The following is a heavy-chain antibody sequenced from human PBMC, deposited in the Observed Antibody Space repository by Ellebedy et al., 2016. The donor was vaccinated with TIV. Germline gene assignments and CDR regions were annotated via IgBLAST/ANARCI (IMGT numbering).Heavy chain of an antibody. Sequence: SETLSLTFAVNGGSFSGHSWSWIRQPPGKGLEWIGEVNHRGSTSYNRSLRSRVTISIETSNYQFPLRLSAVTAADTAVYYCARGQFQDVDIDHWYFDLWGRGTLVTVSS. J-gene: IGHJ2*01. CDR2: VNHRGST. D-gene: IGHD2-21*01. CDR3: ARGQFQDVDIDHWYFDL. V-gene: IGHV4-34*01. CDR1: GGSFSGHS.